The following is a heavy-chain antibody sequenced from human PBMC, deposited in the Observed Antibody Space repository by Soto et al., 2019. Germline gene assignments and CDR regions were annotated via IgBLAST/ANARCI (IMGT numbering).Heavy chain of an antibody. Sequence: PGGSLRLSCAASGFTFSAYWMSWVRQAPGKGLEWVANIKQAGSEKYYVDSVNGRFIISRDDAKNSLFLQVNSLRVEDTAVYYCAREKRANCYFDYWGQGTLVTVSS. V-gene: IGHV3-7*01. CDR1: GFTFSAYW. CDR3: AREKRANCYFDY. CDR2: IKQAGSEK. J-gene: IGHJ4*02. D-gene: IGHD1-1*01.